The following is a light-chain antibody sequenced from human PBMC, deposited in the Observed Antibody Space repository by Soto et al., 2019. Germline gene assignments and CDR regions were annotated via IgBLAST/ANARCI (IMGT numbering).Light chain of an antibody. J-gene: IGLJ1*01. CDR3: AAWDDSLNVSV. CDR2: ANT. Sequence: QSVLNQPPSAFETPGQGVTISCSGSSSHIGTNTVNWYKQDTGTTPKLLTYANTHRPSWVSDRISASQSATSASMASSGLQAGDDTDYYCAAWDDSLNVSVVGPGTKVTVL. CDR1: SSHIGTNT. V-gene: IGLV1-44*01.